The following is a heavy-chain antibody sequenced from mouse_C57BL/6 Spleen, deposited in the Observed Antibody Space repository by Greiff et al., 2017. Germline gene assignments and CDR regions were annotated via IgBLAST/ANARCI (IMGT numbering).Heavy chain of an antibody. V-gene: IGHV14-2*01. D-gene: IGHD1-1*01. J-gene: IGHJ4*01. CDR2: IDPEDGET. CDR3: ALYYYGSTHYYAMDY. Sequence: VQLQQSGAELVKPGASVKLSCTASGFNIKDYYMHWVKQRTEQGLEWIGRIDPEDGETKYAPKFQGKATITADTSSNTAYLQLSSLTSEDTAVYYGALYYYGSTHYYAMDYWGQGTSVTVSS. CDR1: GFNIKDYY.